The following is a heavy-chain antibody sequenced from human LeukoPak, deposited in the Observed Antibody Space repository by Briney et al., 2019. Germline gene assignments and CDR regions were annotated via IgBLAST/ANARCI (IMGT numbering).Heavy chain of an antibody. J-gene: IGHJ5*02. CDR2: INPSGGST. Sequence: GASVKVSCKASGYTFTSYYTHWVRQAPGQGLEWMGIINPSGGSTSYAQKFQGRVTMTRDTSTSTVYMELSSLRSEDTAVYYCARDRYDILTGPTDWFDPWGQGTLVTVSS. CDR1: GYTFTSYY. CDR3: ARDRYDILTGPTDWFDP. V-gene: IGHV1-46*01. D-gene: IGHD3-9*01.